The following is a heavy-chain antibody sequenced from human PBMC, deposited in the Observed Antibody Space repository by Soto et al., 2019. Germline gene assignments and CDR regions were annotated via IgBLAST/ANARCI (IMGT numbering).Heavy chain of an antibody. V-gene: IGHV5-51*01. CDR1: GYTFTNYW. J-gene: IGHJ6*02. Sequence: HGESLKICCQGAGYTFTNYWIGWVRQRPGKGLEWMGVIYPGDSDTKYSPSFQGQVTFSADKSINTAYLQWTSLKASDTAMYFCGRLTGLPHYYSTDVWGQGTTVTVSS. D-gene: IGHD3-9*01. CDR2: IYPGDSDT. CDR3: GRLTGLPHYYSTDV.